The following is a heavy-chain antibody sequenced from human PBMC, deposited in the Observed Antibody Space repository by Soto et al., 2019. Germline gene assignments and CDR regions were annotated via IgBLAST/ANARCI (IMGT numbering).Heavy chain of an antibody. Sequence: IRQPPGKGLEWIGSIYYSGSTYYNPSLKSRVTISVDTSKNQFSLKLSSVTAADTAVYYCEGEQLVSPVESPAFDIWGQGTMVTVSS. CDR2: IYYSGST. CDR3: EGEQLVSPVESPAFDI. J-gene: IGHJ3*02. V-gene: IGHV4-39*01. D-gene: IGHD6-6*01.